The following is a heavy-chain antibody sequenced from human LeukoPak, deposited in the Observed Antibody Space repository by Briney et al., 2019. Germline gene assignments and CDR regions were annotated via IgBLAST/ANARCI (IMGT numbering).Heavy chain of an antibody. CDR1: GFTFSSYG. J-gene: IGHJ4*02. V-gene: IGHV3-30*03. D-gene: IGHD6-13*01. Sequence: GRSLRLSCAASGFTFSSYGMHWVRQAPGKGPEWVAVISYDGSNKYYADSVKGRFTISRDNSKNTLYLQMNSLRAEDTAVYYCTVGGGYSSSWYTPFDYWGQGTLVTVSS. CDR3: TVGGGYSSSWYTPFDY. CDR2: ISYDGSNK.